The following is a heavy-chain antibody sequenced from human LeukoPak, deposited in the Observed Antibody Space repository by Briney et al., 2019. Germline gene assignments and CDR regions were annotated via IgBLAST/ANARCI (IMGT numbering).Heavy chain of an antibody. Sequence: SETLSLTCAVYGGSFSGYYWSWIRQPPGKGLEWIGEINHSGSTNYNPSLKSRVTISVDTSKNQFPLKLSSVTAADTAVYYCARDHLWFGASQGHYGMDVWGKGTTVTVSS. V-gene: IGHV4-34*01. J-gene: IGHJ6*04. CDR1: GGSFSGYY. CDR2: INHSGST. CDR3: ARDHLWFGASQGHYGMDV. D-gene: IGHD3-10*01.